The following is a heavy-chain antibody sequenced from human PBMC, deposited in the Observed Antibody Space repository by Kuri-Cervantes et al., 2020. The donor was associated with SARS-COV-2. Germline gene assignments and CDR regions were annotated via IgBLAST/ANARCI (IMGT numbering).Heavy chain of an antibody. CDR2: ISSSGSTI. CDR3: VRDGDHWNFDY. J-gene: IGHJ4*02. V-gene: IGHV3-48*03. CDR1: GFTVSSYE. D-gene: IGHD1-1*01. Sequence: RGSLRLSCAASGFTVSSYEMNWVRPAPGKGLEWVSYISSSGSTIYYADSVKGRFTISRDNAKNMLFLQMNSLRAEDTAVYYCVRDGDHWNFDYWGQGTLVTVSS.